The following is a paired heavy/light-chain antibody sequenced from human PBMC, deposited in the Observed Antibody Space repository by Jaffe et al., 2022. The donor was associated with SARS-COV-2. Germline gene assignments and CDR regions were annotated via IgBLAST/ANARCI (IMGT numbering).Light chain of an antibody. J-gene: IGKJ4*01. CDR2: LAS. V-gene: IGKV2-28*01. CDR3: MQAQQTLT. Sequence: DVVMTQSPLSLPVTPGEPASISCRSSQSLLHSDGYSYLDWYLQKPGQSPQLLIYLASNRASGVPDRFSGSGSGTDFTLKISRVEAEDVGVYYCMQAQQTLTFGGGTKVEIK. CDR1: QSLLHSDGYSY.
Heavy chain of an antibody. CDR1: GFTFSRYA. CDR3: AKPMSRKVLVYDDPKYYYYGMDV. Sequence: EVQLLESGGGLVQPGGSLRLSCAASGFTFSRYAMSWVRQAPGKGLEWVSVISGSGGSTNYADSVKGRFSISRDNSKNTLYLQMNSLRADDTAVYYCAKPMSRKVLVYDDPKYYYYGMDVWGEGTTVTVSS. CDR2: ISGSGGST. J-gene: IGHJ6*04. V-gene: IGHV3-23*01. D-gene: IGHD2-15*01.